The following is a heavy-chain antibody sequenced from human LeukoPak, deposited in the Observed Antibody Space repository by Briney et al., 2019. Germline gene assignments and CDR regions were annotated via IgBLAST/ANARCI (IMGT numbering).Heavy chain of an antibody. Sequence: GGSLRLSCAASGFTVSSNYMSWVRQAPGKGLEWVSVIYSGGSTYYADSVKGRFTISRDNSKNTLYLQMNSLRAEDTAVYYCARDLYYGSGSYRGNSFDYWGQGTLVTVFS. V-gene: IGHV3-66*01. CDR3: ARDLYYGSGSYRGNSFDY. CDR2: IYSGGST. CDR1: GFTVSSNY. J-gene: IGHJ4*02. D-gene: IGHD3-10*01.